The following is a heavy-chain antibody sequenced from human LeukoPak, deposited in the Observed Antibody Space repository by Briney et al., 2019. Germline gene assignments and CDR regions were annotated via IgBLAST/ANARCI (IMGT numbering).Heavy chain of an antibody. CDR2: INHSGST. V-gene: IGHV4-34*01. CDR3: ARGLDIVVVPAAAAFDY. D-gene: IGHD2-2*01. CDR1: GGSISSYY. Sequence: SETLSLTCTVSGGSISSYYWSWIRQPPGKGLEWIGEINHSGSTNYNPSLKSRVTISVDTSKNQFSLKLSSVTAADTAVYYCARGLDIVVVPAAAAFDYWGQGTLVTVSS. J-gene: IGHJ4*02.